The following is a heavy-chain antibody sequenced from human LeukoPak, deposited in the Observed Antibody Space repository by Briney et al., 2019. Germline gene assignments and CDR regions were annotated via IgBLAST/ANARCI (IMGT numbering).Heavy chain of an antibody. CDR2: VYYSGST. CDR1: GGSMSTYY. V-gene: IGHV4-59*08. CDR3: AVNSTKHTFDI. J-gene: IGHJ3*02. Sequence: SETLSLTCTVSGGSMSTYYSSWIRQSPGKGLEWIGSVYYSGSTNYNPSLKSRVSISVDTSKNQFSLELSSVSAADTAAYYCAVNSTKHTFDIWGQGTMVTVSS. D-gene: IGHD5/OR15-5a*01.